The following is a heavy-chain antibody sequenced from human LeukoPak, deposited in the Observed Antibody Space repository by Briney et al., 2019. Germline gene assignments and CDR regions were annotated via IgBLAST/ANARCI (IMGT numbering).Heavy chain of an antibody. CDR2: IKQDGSEI. CDR1: GFNFNSYW. J-gene: IGHJ4*02. Sequence: TGGSLRLSCAASGFNFNSYWMSWVRQAPGKGLECVANIKQDGSEIYFVDSVKGRFTISRDNAKSSLYLQMNSLRGVDTAVYYCARARYGSGGYFFDFWGQGTLVTVSS. CDR3: ARARYGSGGYFFDF. D-gene: IGHD3-10*01. V-gene: IGHV3-7*04.